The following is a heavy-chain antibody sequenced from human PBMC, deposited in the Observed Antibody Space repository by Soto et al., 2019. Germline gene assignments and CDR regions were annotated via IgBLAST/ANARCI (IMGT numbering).Heavy chain of an antibody. D-gene: IGHD3-16*01. CDR2: IYYSGST. Sequence: QVQLQESGPGLVKPSQTLSLTCTASGGSISSGGYYWSWIRQHPGKGLEWIGYIYYSGSTYYNPSLQSRVTIAVDTSNNHFSMQLSAVTAADTAVYDCARSRGTGKNPHDFQSWGQGTLVTVSS. V-gene: IGHV4-31*03. CDR3: ARSRGTGKNPHDFQS. CDR1: GGSISSGGYY. J-gene: IGHJ1*01.